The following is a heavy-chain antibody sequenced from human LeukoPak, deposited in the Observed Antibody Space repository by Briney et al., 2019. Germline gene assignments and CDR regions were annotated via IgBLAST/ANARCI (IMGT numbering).Heavy chain of an antibody. J-gene: IGHJ6*02. CDR2: ISYDGSNK. D-gene: IGHD3-9*01. CDR1: GFTFRSYA. Sequence: QPGRSLRLSCAGSGFTFRSYAMHWVRQAPGKGLEWVAVISYDGSNKYYADSVKGRFTISRDNSKNTLYLQMNSLRAEDTAVYYCAKDRRYFDWLYGMDVWGQGTTVTVSS. CDR3: AKDRRYFDWLYGMDV. V-gene: IGHV3-30*04.